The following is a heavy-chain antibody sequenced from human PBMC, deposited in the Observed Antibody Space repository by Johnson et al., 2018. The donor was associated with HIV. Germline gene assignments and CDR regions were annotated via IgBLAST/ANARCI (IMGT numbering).Heavy chain of an antibody. CDR2: INSDGSST. J-gene: IGHJ3*02. V-gene: IGHV3-74*02. CDR3: AKPSAAAGTVAFDI. CDR1: GFTFSSYW. D-gene: IGHD6-13*01. Sequence: VQLVESGGGLVQPGGSLRLSCAASGFTFSSYWMHWVRQAPGKGLVWVSRINSDGSSTSYADSVKGRFTISRDNSKNTLYLQMNSLRAEDTAVYYCAKPSAAAGTVAFDIWGQGTMVTVSS.